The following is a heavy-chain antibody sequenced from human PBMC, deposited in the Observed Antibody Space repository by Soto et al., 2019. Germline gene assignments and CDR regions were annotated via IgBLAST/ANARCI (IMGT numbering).Heavy chain of an antibody. V-gene: IGHV3-73*01. CDR2: SRSKANGYAT. Sequence: PGGSLRLSCAASGLTFSDSGMHWVRQAFGKGLEWVGRSRSKANGYATAYAASVEGRFSISRDDSKNTAYLQMNNLKTDDTAVYFCSRHGGDYYYGMDVRGQGTTVTVSS. CDR3: SRHGGDYYYGMDV. J-gene: IGHJ6*02. D-gene: IGHD3-16*01. CDR1: GLTFSDSG.